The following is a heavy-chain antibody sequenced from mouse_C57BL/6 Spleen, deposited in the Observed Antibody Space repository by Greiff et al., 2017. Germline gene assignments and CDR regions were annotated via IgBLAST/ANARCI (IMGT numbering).Heavy chain of an antibody. CDR1: GFTFSSYA. CDR3: AREVSFDV. J-gene: IGHJ1*03. CDR2: ISDGGSYT. V-gene: IGHV5-4*01. Sequence: EVHLVESGGGLVKPGGSLTLSCAASGFTFSSYAMSWVRQTPEKRLEWVATISDGGSYTYYPDNVKGRFTISRDNAKNNLYLQMSHLQSEDTAIYYCAREVSFDVWGTGATVTVSS.